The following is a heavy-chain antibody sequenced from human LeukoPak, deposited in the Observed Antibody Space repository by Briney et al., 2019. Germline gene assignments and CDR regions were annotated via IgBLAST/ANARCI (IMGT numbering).Heavy chain of an antibody. V-gene: IGHV1-69*13. J-gene: IGHJ4*02. D-gene: IGHD2-15*01. CDR1: GGTFSSYA. CDR2: IIPIFGTA. Sequence: SVKVSCKASGGTFSSYAISWVRQAPGQGLEWMGGIIPIFGTANYAQKFQGRVTITADESTSTAYMEPSSLRSEDTAVYYCASGGGGHCSGGSCFYYFDYWGQGTLVTVSS. CDR3: ASGGGGHCSGGSCFYYFDY.